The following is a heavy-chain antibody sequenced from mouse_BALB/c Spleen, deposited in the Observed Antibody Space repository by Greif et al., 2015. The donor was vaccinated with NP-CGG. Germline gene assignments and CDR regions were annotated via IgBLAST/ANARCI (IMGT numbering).Heavy chain of an antibody. J-gene: IGHJ4*01. Sequence: EVQLQESGAELVRPGALVKLSCKASGFNIKDYYMHWVKQRPEQGLEWIGWIDPENGNTIYDPKFQGKASITADTSSNTSYLQLSSLTSEDTAVYYCARLDDYDEEGRPYAMDYWGQGTSVTVSS. CDR3: ARLDDYDEEGRPYAMDY. CDR1: GFNIKDYY. CDR2: IDPENGNT. V-gene: IGHV14-1*02. D-gene: IGHD2-4*01.